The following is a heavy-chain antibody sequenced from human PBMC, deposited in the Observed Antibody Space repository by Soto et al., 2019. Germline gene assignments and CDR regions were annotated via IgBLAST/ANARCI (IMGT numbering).Heavy chain of an antibody. CDR2: ISGSGGST. CDR3: AKDPLYGSIAARHFDY. D-gene: IGHD6-6*01. V-gene: IGHV3-23*01. J-gene: IGHJ4*02. CDR1: GFTFSSYA. Sequence: EVQLLESGGGLVQPGGSLRLSCAASGFTFSSYAMSWVRQAPGKGLEWVSAISGSGGSTYYADSVKGRFTISRDNSKNTLYLQMNSLRAEDTAVYYCAKDPLYGSIAARHFDYWGQGTLVTVSS.